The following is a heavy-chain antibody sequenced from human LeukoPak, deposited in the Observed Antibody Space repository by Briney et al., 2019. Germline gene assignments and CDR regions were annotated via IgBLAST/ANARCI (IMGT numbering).Heavy chain of an antibody. V-gene: IGHV3-48*01. J-gene: IGHJ3*02. CDR3: ARGRRPGRNYDILTGYYKVGFVGAFDI. D-gene: IGHD3-9*01. Sequence: GGSLRLSCEASGFTFSSYSMNWVRQAPGKGLEWVSYISSSSSTIYYADSVKGRFTISRDNAKNSLYLQMNSLRAEDTAVYYCARGRRPGRNYDILTGYYKVGFVGAFDIWGQGTMVTVSS. CDR2: ISSSSSTI. CDR1: GFTFSSYS.